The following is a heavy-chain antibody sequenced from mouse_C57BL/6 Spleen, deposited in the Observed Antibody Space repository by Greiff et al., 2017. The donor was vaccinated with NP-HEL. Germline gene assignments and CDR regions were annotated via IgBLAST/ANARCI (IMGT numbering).Heavy chain of an antibody. J-gene: IGHJ4*01. CDR2: ISSGGSYT. CDR1: GFTFSSYG. CDR3: ARREYYYGDYYAMDY. Sequence: DVKLVESGGDLVKPGGSLKLSCAASGFTFSSYGMSWVRQTPDKRLEWVATISSGGSYTYYPDSVKGRFTISRDNAKNTLYLQMSSLKSEDTAMYYCARREYYYGDYYAMDYWGQGTSVTVSS. V-gene: IGHV5-6*02. D-gene: IGHD1-1*01.